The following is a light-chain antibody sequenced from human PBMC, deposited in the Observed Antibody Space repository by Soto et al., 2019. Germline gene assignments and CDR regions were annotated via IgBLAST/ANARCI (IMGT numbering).Light chain of an antibody. CDR3: QQRHMWPIT. J-gene: IGKJ5*01. CDR2: DAY. Sequence: EVVLTQSPVTLSLSPGERATLSCRASQSFRGLLAWYQQKPGQAPRLLIYDAYNRATGIPPRFSGSGSGTDFTLTISSLEPEDSAVYYCQQRHMWPITFGQGTRLGMK. CDR1: QSFRGL. V-gene: IGKV3-11*01.